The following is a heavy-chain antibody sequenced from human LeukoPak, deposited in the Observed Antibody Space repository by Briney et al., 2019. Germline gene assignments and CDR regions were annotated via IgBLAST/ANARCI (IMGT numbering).Heavy chain of an antibody. CDR3: AVYSSSWYGRYYYYGMDV. J-gene: IGHJ6*02. CDR1: GYTLTELS. Sequence: ASVKVSCKVSGYTLTELSMHWVRQAPGKGLEWMGGFDPEDGETIYAQKFQGRVTMTEDTSTDTAYMELSSLRSEDTAVYYCAVYSSSWYGRYYYYGMDVWDQGTTVTVSS. CDR2: FDPEDGET. D-gene: IGHD6-13*01. V-gene: IGHV1-24*01.